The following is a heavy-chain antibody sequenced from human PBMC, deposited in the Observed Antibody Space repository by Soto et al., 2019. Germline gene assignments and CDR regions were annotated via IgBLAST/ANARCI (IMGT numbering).Heavy chain of an antibody. CDR1: GGSISSSSYY. CDR3: ARHRIGGNRGNWFDP. Sequence: PSETLSLTCTVSGGSISSSSYYWGWIRQPPGKGLEWIGSIYYSGSTYYKPSLKSRVTISVDTSKNQFSLKLSSVTAADTAVYYCARHRIGGNRGNWFDPWGQGTLVTVSS. J-gene: IGHJ5*02. V-gene: IGHV4-39*01. D-gene: IGHD2-15*01. CDR2: IYYSGST.